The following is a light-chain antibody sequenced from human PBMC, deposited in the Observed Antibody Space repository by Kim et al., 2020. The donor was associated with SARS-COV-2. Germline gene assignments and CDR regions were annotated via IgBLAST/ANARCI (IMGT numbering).Light chain of an antibody. CDR2: QDS. CDR1: KLGDKY. Sequence: SYELTQSPSVSVSPGQTASITCPGDKLGDKYACWYQQKPGQSPVLVIYQDSKRPSGIPERFSGSNSGNTATLTISGTQAMDEADYYCQAWDSGTAVFGTGTKVTVL. V-gene: IGLV3-1*01. CDR3: QAWDSGTAV. J-gene: IGLJ1*01.